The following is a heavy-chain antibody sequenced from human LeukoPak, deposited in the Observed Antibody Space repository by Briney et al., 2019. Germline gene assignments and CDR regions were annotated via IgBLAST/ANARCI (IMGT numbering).Heavy chain of an antibody. CDR3: ARDWVWDDYADSYYSDY. V-gene: IGHV4-39*07. J-gene: IGHJ4*02. Sequence: SESLSLTCTVSGGSISSSSYYWGWIRQPPGKGLEWIGTIYYSGTTYYNPSLKSRVTISVDTSKNQFSLKLSSVTAADTAVYYCARDWVWDDYADSYYSDYWGQGTLVTVSS. D-gene: IGHD4-17*01. CDR2: IYYSGTT. CDR1: GGSISSSSYY.